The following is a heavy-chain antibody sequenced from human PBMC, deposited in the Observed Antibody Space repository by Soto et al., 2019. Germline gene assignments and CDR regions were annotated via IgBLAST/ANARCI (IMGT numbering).Heavy chain of an antibody. CDR3: AREPRKTSKQLWPYYYYGIDV. V-gene: IGHV1-69*06. D-gene: IGHD5-18*01. CDR2: IIPIFGTA. J-gene: IGHJ6*02. CDR1: GGTFSSYA. Sequence: QVQLVQSGAEVKEPGSSVKVSCKASGGTFSSYAISWVRQAPGQGLEWMGGIIPIFGTANYAQKFQGRVTITADKSTSTAYMELSSLRSEDTAVYYCAREPRKTSKQLWPYYYYGIDVWGQGTTVTVSS.